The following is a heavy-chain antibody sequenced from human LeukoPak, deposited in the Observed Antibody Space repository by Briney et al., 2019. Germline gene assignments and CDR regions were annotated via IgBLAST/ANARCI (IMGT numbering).Heavy chain of an antibody. CDR2: IYHSGST. V-gene: IGHV4-38-2*02. CDR3: TRVVRYRYGYFDY. CDR1: GYSISSDYY. Sequence: SETLSLTCTVSGYSISSDYYWGWIRQPPGKGLEWIGSIYHSGSTYYNSSLKSRVTTSVDTSKNQFSLKLSSVTAADTAVYYCTRVVRYRYGYFDYWGQGTLVTVSS. J-gene: IGHJ4*02. D-gene: IGHD5-18*01.